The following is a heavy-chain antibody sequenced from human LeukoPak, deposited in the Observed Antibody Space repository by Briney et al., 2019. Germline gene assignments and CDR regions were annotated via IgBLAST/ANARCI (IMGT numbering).Heavy chain of an antibody. D-gene: IGHD6-6*01. J-gene: IGHJ4*02. CDR3: ARDWYSSSPFDY. V-gene: IGHV3-30*01. Sequence: GGSLRLSCAASGFTFSSYAMHWVRQAPGKGLEWVAVISYDGSNKYYADSVKGRFTISRGNSKNTLYLQMNSLRAEDTAVYYCARDWYSSSPFDYWGQGALVTVSS. CDR2: ISYDGSNK. CDR1: GFTFSSYA.